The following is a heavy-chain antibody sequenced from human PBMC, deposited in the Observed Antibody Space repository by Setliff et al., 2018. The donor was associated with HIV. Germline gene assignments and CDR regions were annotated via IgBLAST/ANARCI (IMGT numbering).Heavy chain of an antibody. D-gene: IGHD3-3*01. J-gene: IGHJ4*02. CDR3: ARQQGDSRGFYPHFDH. CDR2: IYYTGNT. Sequence: PSETLSLTCTVSGVSVSGTAYYWAWIRQPPGRGLEWIGNIYYTGNTNYNSSLKSRISMSMVASKKQISLKLSAVSAADTAVYYCARQQGDSRGFYPHFDHWGQGRLVTVS. CDR1: GVSVSGTAYY. V-gene: IGHV4-39*01.